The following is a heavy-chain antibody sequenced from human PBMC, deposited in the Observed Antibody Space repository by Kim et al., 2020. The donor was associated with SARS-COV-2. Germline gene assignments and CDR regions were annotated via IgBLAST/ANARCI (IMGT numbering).Heavy chain of an antibody. CDR1: GFTFSHDW. D-gene: IGHD3-10*02. Sequence: GGSLRLSCAASGFTFSHDWMTWVRLAPGKGLEWVANINQDGSESYYVDSVKGRFTISRDNAKNSLYLQMNSLRVEDTAVYYCARSVFGDNYWGQGTLVSVSS. J-gene: IGHJ4*02. CDR2: INQDGSES. V-gene: IGHV3-7*01. CDR3: ARSVFGDNY.